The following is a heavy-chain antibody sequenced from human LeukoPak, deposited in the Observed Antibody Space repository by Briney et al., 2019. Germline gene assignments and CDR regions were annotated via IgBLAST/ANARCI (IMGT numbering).Heavy chain of an antibody. CDR2: IREDGSER. CDR1: GFTFSGYW. D-gene: IGHD5-12*01. Sequence: GGSLRLSCAASGFTFSGYWMPWVRQAPGKGLEWVANIREDGSERNYVDSVKGRFIISRDNSRNSLYLQMNRLRPEDTAVYYCTRDRNARATKEDRYDYWGQGTLVTVSS. J-gene: IGHJ4*02. V-gene: IGHV3-7*01. CDR3: TRDRNARATKEDRYDY.